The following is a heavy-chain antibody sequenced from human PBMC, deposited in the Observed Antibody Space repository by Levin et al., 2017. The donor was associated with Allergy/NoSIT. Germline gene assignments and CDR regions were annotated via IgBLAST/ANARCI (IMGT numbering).Heavy chain of an antibody. Sequence: PGESLKISCKGSGYSFTSYWIGWVRQMPGKGLEWMGIIYPGDSDTRYSPSFQGQVTISADKSISTAYLQWSSLKASDTAMYYCARVGMVRGVINYYGMDVWGQGTTVTVSS. V-gene: IGHV5-51*01. J-gene: IGHJ6*02. CDR1: GYSFTSYW. CDR3: ARVGMVRGVINYYGMDV. D-gene: IGHD3-10*01. CDR2: IYPGDSDT.